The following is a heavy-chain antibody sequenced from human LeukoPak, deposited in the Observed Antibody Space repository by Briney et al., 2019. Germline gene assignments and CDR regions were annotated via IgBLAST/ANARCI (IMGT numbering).Heavy chain of an antibody. CDR1: GGTFSSYA. CDR2: IIPIFGTA. J-gene: IGHJ6*03. Sequence: GASVKVSCKAPGGTFSSYAISWVRQAPGQGLEWMGGIIPIFGTANYAQKFQGRVTITADKSTSTAYMELSSLRSEDTAVYYCARDSGSYSWNYYYYMDVWGKGTTVTVSS. V-gene: IGHV1-69*06. CDR3: ARDSGSYSWNYYYYMDV. D-gene: IGHD1-26*01.